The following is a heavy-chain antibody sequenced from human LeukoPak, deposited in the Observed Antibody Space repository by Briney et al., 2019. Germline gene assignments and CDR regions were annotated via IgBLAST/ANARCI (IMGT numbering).Heavy chain of an antibody. V-gene: IGHV1-8*01. Sequence: ASGKVSCKASGYTYTSYDINWVRQATGQGLEWMGWMNPNSGNTGYAQKFQGRVTMTRNTSISTAYMELSSLRSEDTAVYYCARLHYDFWSGPNWFDPWGQGTLVTVSS. CDR2: MNPNSGNT. D-gene: IGHD3-3*01. CDR3: ARLHYDFWSGPNWFDP. CDR1: GYTYTSYD. J-gene: IGHJ5*02.